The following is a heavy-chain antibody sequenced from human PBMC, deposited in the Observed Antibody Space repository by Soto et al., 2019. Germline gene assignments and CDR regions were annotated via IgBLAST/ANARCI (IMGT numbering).Heavy chain of an antibody. CDR1: GGSISSGGYS. D-gene: IGHD4-17*01. J-gene: IGHJ6*02. V-gene: IGHV4-30-2*01. Sequence: QLQLQESGSGLVKPSQTLSLTCAVSGGSISSGGYSWSWIRQPPGKGLEWIGYIYHSGSTYYNPSLKSRVTISVARSKNQFSLKLSSVTAADTAVYYCAKSTYGGTPLSYYYYGMDVWGQGTTVTVSS. CDR2: IYHSGST. CDR3: AKSTYGGTPLSYYYYGMDV.